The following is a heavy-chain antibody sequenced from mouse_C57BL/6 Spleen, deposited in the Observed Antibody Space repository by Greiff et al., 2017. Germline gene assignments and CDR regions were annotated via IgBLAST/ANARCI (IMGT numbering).Heavy chain of an antibody. CDR1: GYTFTDYE. D-gene: IGHD2-10*02. CDR3: TGSGYGNRMDY. V-gene: IGHV1-15*01. Sequence: VQLQQSGAELVRPGASVTLSCKASGYTFTDYEMHWVKQTPVHGLEWIGAIDPETGGTAYNQKFKDKAILTADKSSSTAYMELRSLTSEDSAVYYCTGSGYGNRMDYWGQGTSVTVSS. CDR2: IDPETGGT. J-gene: IGHJ4*01.